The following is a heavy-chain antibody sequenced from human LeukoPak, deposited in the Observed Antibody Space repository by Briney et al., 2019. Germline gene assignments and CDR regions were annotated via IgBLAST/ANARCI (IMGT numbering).Heavy chain of an antibody. CDR2: ISAYNDNT. CDR3: ARDGSGSYYNPYYFDY. D-gene: IGHD3-10*01. Sequence: ASVKVSCKASGYTFTSYGISWVRQAPGQGLEWMGWISAYNDNTIYAQKLQGRVTMTTDTSTSTAYMELRSLRSDDTAVYYCARDGSGSYYNPYYFDYWGQGTLVTVSS. J-gene: IGHJ4*02. V-gene: IGHV1-18*01. CDR1: GYTFTSYG.